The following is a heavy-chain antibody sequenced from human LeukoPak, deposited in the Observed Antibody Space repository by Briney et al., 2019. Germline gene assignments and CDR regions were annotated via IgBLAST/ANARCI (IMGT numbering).Heavy chain of an antibody. J-gene: IGHJ4*02. CDR1: GFTFSSYA. CDR2: ISGSGGST. Sequence: GGSLRLSCAASGFTFSSYAMSWVRQAPGKGLEWVSAISGSGGSTYYADSVKGRFTISRDNSKNTQYLQMNSLRAEDTAVYYCAKDVSRALDSSGYYRYFDYWGQGTLVTVSS. V-gene: IGHV3-23*01. CDR3: AKDVSRALDSSGYYRYFDY. D-gene: IGHD3-22*01.